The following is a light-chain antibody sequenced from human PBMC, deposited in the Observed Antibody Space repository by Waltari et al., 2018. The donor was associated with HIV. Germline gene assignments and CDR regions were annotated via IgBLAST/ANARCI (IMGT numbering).Light chain of an antibody. J-gene: IGKJ1*01. V-gene: IGKV1-5*03. Sequence: DIQLTQSPPTLSASVGDSVTITCRASQSICSWLAWYPQKPGKAPKLLIYKASSLESGVPSRFSGSGSGTEFTLTISSLQPDDFATYYCQQYNTFTWTFGQGTKVEIK. CDR1: QSICSW. CDR3: QQYNTFTWT. CDR2: KAS.